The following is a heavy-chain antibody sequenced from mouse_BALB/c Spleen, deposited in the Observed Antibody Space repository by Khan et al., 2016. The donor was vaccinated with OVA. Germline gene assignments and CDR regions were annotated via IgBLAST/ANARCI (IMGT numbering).Heavy chain of an antibody. Sequence: VQLKESGPGLVKPSQSLSLTCTVTGYSITSGYGWNWIRQFPGNTLEWMGYISYSGSTNYNPSLKSRISITRDTSKHQFFLQLNSVTTEDTATYYCARTARIEYWGQGTTLTVSS. CDR1: GYSITSGYG. V-gene: IGHV3-2*02. D-gene: IGHD1-2*01. J-gene: IGHJ2*01. CDR3: ARTARIEY. CDR2: ISYSGST.